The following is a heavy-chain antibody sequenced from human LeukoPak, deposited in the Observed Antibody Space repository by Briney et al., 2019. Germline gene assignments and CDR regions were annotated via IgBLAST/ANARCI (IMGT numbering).Heavy chain of an antibody. Sequence: GGSLRLSCAASGFTFSSYAMSWVRQAPGKGLEWVSAISGSGGSTYYADSVKGRFTISRDNSKNTLYLQMNGLRAEDTAVYYCAKDDVTYYYDSSGCYHYWGQGTLVTVSS. CDR2: ISGSGGST. V-gene: IGHV3-23*01. CDR3: AKDDVTYYYDSSGCYHY. CDR1: GFTFSSYA. J-gene: IGHJ4*02. D-gene: IGHD3-22*01.